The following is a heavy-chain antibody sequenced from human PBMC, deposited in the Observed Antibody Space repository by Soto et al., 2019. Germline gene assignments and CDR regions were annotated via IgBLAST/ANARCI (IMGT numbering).Heavy chain of an antibody. V-gene: IGHV1-8*01. J-gene: IGHJ3*02. Sequence: ASVKVSCKASGYTFTSYDINWVRQATGQGLEWMGWMNPNSGNTGNAQKFQGRVTMKRNTSISTAYMELNSLRSEDTAVYYCGRWKKSDAFDIWGHGTMVTVSS. CDR2: MNPNSGNT. CDR3: GRWKKSDAFDI. D-gene: IGHD1-1*01. CDR1: GYTFTSYD.